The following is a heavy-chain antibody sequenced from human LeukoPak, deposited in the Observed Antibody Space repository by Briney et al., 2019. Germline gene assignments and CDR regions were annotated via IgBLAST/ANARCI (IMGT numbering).Heavy chain of an antibody. CDR3: ARDKYNDFWSGYPFDY. J-gene: IGHJ4*02. Sequence: SETLSLTCTVSGGSISSYYWSWIRQPAGKGLEWIGRIYTSGSTNYNPSLKSRVTMSVDTSKNQFSLRLSSVTAADTAVYYCARDKYNDFWSGYPFDYWGQGTLVTVSS. CDR1: GGSISSYY. V-gene: IGHV4-4*07. D-gene: IGHD3-3*01. CDR2: IYTSGST.